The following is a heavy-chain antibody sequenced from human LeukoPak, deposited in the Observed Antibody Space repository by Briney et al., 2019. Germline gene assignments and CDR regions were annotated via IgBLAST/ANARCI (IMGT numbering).Heavy chain of an antibody. CDR2: IYYSGST. CDR1: GGSISSGGYY. J-gene: IGHJ6*03. V-gene: IGHV4-31*03. CDR3: ARGKVVVVPAAMADYYYMDV. D-gene: IGHD2-2*01. Sequence: SETLSLTCTVSGGSISSGGYYWSWIRQHPGKCLEWIGYIYYSGSTYYNPSLKSRVTISVDTSKNQFSLKLSSVTAADTAVYYCARGKVVVVPAAMADYYYMDVWGKGTTVTVSS.